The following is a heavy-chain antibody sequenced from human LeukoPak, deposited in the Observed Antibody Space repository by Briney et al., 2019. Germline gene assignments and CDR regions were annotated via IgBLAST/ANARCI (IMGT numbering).Heavy chain of an antibody. CDR1: GYSISSGYY. Sequence: SETLSLTCAVSGYSISSGYYWGWIRQPPGKGLEWIGSIYHSGSTYYNPSLKSRVTISVDTSKNQFSLKLSSVAAADTAVYYCARSLYSGSYSTFDYWGQGTLVTVSS. J-gene: IGHJ4*02. V-gene: IGHV4-38-2*01. CDR2: IYHSGST. CDR3: ARSLYSGSYSTFDY. D-gene: IGHD1-26*01.